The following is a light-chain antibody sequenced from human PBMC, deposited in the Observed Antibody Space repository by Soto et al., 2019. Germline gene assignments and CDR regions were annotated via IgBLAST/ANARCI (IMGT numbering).Light chain of an antibody. CDR1: QGVSRK. CDR2: GAS. Sequence: DIVMTQSPATLSVAPGEIVTFSCSASQGVSRKLAWYQHKPGQAPRLLIYGASTRATGIPDRFSGSGSGTDFTLTISRLEPEDFAVYYCQKYSSSPINFGGGTKVDIK. CDR3: QKYSSSPIN. J-gene: IGKJ4*01. V-gene: IGKV3-20*01.